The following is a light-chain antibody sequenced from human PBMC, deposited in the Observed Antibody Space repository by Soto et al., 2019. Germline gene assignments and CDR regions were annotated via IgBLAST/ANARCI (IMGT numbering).Light chain of an antibody. J-gene: IGKJ4*01. V-gene: IGKV4-1*01. CDR2: WAS. CDR3: QQYFSYQLT. Sequence: DIVMTQSPDSLAVSLGERATISCKSSQTISYTSINKTYLAWYQQRPGQPPKLLIYWASIRGSGVPDRLSGSGFGTDFTLTISSLQTEDVAVYYCQQYFSYQLTFGGGTRWIS. CDR1: QTISYTSINKTY.